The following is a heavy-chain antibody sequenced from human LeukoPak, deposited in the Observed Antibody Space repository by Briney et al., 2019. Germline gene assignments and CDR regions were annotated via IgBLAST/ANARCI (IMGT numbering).Heavy chain of an antibody. J-gene: IGHJ4*02. CDR1: GFTFSSYG. V-gene: IGHV3-30*18. Sequence: GGSLRLSCAASGFTFSSYGMHWVRQAPGKGLEWVAVISSDGSNKYYADSVKGRFTISRDNSKNTPYLQMNSLRAEDTAVYYCAKKDVSYFDYWGQGTLVTVSS. CDR3: AKKDVSYFDY. D-gene: IGHD2-15*01. CDR2: ISSDGSNK.